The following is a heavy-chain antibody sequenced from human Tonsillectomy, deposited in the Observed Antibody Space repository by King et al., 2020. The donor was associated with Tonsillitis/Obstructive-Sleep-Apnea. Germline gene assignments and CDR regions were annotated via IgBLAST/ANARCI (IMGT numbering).Heavy chain of an antibody. J-gene: IGHJ3*02. Sequence: VQLVESGGGLVQPGGSLRLSCAASGFTFSSYAMSWVRQAPGKGLEWVSGISGGGGSTHYAAAVKGRFTISRDNSKNALYLQMNSLRAEDTAVYYCTKVDYDSSLGALAIWGQGTMVTVSS. CDR2: ISGGGGST. CDR3: TKVDYDSSLGALAI. V-gene: IGHV3-23*04. D-gene: IGHD3-22*01. CDR1: GFTFSSYA.